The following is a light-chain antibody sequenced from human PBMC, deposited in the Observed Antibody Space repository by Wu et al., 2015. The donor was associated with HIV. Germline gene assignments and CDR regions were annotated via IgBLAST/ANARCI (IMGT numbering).Light chain of an antibody. CDR2: GAS. CDR1: QSVSSSY. J-gene: IGKJ4*01. Sequence: EIVLTQSPGTLSLSPGERATLSCRASQSVSSSYLAWYQQKPGQAPSLLIYGASSRATGIPDRFSGSGSGTDFTLTISRLEPEDFAVYYCQQYGSSPLTFGGGTKEEIK. V-gene: IGKV3-20*01. CDR3: QQYGSSPLT.